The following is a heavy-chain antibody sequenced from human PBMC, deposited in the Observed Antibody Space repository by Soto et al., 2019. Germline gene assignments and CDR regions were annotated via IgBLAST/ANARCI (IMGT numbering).Heavy chain of an antibody. D-gene: IGHD7-27*01. CDR2: INPSGGST. CDR3: AREILLPNWAVAYYYAMDV. Sequence: QVQLVQSGAEVKKPGASVKVSCKASRYTFTTSSIHWVRQAPGQGLEWMGIINPSGGSTTYAQKFRGRVPMTSDTSTSTVYVGLSSLTSADTAVYYCAREILLPNWAVAYYYAMDVWGQGTTVTVSS. J-gene: IGHJ6*02. CDR1: RYTFTTSS. V-gene: IGHV1-46*03.